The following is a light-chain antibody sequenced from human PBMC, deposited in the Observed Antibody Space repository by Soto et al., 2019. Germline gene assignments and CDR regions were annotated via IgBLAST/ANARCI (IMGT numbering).Light chain of an antibody. J-gene: IGLJ2*01. CDR3: QTWGTGIFVF. CDR1: SGHSSYA. Sequence: QLVLTQSPSASASLGASVKLTCTLSSGHSSYAIAWHQQQPEKGPRYLMKVNSDGSHSKRDGIPDRFSGSSSGAERYLTISSLQSEDEADYYCQTWGTGIFVFFAEGTKLTVL. V-gene: IGLV4-69*01. CDR2: VNSDGSH.